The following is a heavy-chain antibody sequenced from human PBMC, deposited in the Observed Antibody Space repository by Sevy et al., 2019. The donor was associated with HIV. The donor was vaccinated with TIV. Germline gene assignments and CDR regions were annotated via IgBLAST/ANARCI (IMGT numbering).Heavy chain of an antibody. CDR1: GGSISSGGYY. V-gene: IGHV4-31*03. D-gene: IGHD3-22*01. CDR2: IYYSGST. CDR3: ARDSDSSGYSSYFVDY. J-gene: IGHJ4*02. Sequence: SETLSLTCTVSGGSISSGGYYWSWIRQHPGKGLEWIGYIYYSGSTYYNPSLKSRVTISVDTSKNQFSLKLSSVTAADTAVYYCARDSDSSGYSSYFVDYWGQGTLVTVSS.